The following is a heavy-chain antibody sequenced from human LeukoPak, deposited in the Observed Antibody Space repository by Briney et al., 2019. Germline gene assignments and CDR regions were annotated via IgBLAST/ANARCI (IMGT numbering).Heavy chain of an antibody. D-gene: IGHD3-16*02. CDR3: AHYDYVWGSYRPELDY. V-gene: IGHV2-5*01. CDR2: IYWNDDK. J-gene: IGHJ4*02. Sequence: ESGPTLVNPTQTLTLTCTFSGFSLSTSGVGVGWIRQPPGKALEWLALIYWNDDKRYSPSLKSRLTITKDTSKNQVVLTMTNMDPVDTATYYCAHYDYVWGSYRPELDYWGQGTLVTVSS. CDR1: GFSLSTSGVG.